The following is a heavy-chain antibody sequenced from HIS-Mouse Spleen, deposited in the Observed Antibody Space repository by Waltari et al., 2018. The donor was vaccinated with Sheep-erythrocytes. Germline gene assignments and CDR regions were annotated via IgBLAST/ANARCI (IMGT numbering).Heavy chain of an antibody. V-gene: IGHV3-30*04. J-gene: IGHJ4*02. Sequence: QVQLVESGGGVVQPGRSLRLSCAASGFTFSSYAMHWVRQAPGKGLGWVAVISYDGSNKYYADSVKGRFTISRDNSKNTLYLQMNSLRAEDTAVYYCARSDYYDRRLGLGVYWGQGTLVTVSS. D-gene: IGHD3-22*01. CDR3: ARSDYYDRRLGLGVY. CDR1: GFTFSSYA. CDR2: ISYDGSNK.